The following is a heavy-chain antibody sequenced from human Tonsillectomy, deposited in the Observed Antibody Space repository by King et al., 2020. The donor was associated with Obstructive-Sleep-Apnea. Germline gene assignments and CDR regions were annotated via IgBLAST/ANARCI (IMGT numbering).Heavy chain of an antibody. J-gene: IGHJ6*02. D-gene: IGHD3-10*01. Sequence: QLQESGPGLVKPSDTLSLTCAVSGYSISSNNWWGWIRQPPGKGLEWIGYIYYRGSTYYNPSLKSRVTMSVDTSKNQFSLKLNSATAVDTAVYYCAGTESGDAQTPYYYYGMDVWGQGTTVTVSS. CDR3: AGTESGDAQTPYYYYGMDV. CDR2: IYYRGST. V-gene: IGHV4-28*01. CDR1: GYSISSNNW.